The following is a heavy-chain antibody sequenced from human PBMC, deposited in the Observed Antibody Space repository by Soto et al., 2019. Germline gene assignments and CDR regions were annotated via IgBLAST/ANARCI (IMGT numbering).Heavy chain of an antibody. J-gene: IGHJ3*02. CDR2: ISSSSSVI. CDR1: GFTFSTYS. D-gene: IGHD2-21*01. CDR3: ARYLIIPRAFDI. Sequence: GGSLRLSCAVSGFTFSTYSMTWVRQAPGKGLEWLSYISSSSSVIYYADSVKGRITVSRDNAKNSLYLQMHSLRAEDTAVYYCARYLIIPRAFDIRGRGTTVTVSS. V-gene: IGHV3-48*04.